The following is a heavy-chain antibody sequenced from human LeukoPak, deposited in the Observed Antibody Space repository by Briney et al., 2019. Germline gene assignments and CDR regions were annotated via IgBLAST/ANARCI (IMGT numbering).Heavy chain of an antibody. Sequence: ETLSLTCTVSGVSISSSNSYWGWIRQPPGKGLEWVGRIKSKTDGGTTDYAAPVKGRFTISRDDSKNTLYLQMNSLKTEDTAVYYCTAPMVRASGDYYYYMDVWGKGTTVTVSS. CDR3: TAPMVRASGDYYYYMDV. J-gene: IGHJ6*03. V-gene: IGHV3-15*01. CDR1: GVSISSSNSY. D-gene: IGHD3-10*01. CDR2: IKSKTDGGTT.